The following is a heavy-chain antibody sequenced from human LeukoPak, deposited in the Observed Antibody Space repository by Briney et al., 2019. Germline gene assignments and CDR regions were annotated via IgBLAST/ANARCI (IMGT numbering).Heavy chain of an antibody. CDR2: INPNSGGT. Sequence: ASVKVSCKASGYTFTGYYMHWVRQAPGQGLEWMGWINPNSGGTNYALKFQGWVTMTRDTSISTAYMELSRLRSDDTAVYYCARESPGAAAGAEYFQHWGQGTLVTVSS. CDR3: ARESPGAAAGAEYFQH. CDR1: GYTFTGYY. V-gene: IGHV1-2*04. D-gene: IGHD6-13*01. J-gene: IGHJ1*01.